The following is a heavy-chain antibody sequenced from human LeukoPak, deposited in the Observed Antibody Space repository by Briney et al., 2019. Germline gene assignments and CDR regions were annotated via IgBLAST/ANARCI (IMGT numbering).Heavy chain of an antibody. J-gene: IGHJ4*02. CDR3: AKDKGGLVQSGPED. CDR1: GFTFDDYA. D-gene: IGHD6-19*01. CDR2: ITGDGGST. Sequence: PGGSLRLSCAASGFTFDDYAMHWVRQAPGKGLEWVPLITGDGGSTYYADSVKGRFTISRDNSKNSLFLQMNSLRTEDTAFYYCAKDKGGLVQSGPEDWGQGTLVTVSS. V-gene: IGHV3-43*02.